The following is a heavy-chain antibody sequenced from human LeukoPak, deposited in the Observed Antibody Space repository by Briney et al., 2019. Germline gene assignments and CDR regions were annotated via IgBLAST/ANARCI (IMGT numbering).Heavy chain of an antibody. CDR3: ARHAKYFDWSPLVFQH. CDR1: GGSISSYY. V-gene: IGHV4-59*08. Sequence: SETLSLTCTVSGGSISSYYWSWIRQPPGKGLEWIGYIYYSGSTNYNPSLMSRVTISVDTSKNQFSLKLSSVTAADTAVYYCARHAKYFDWSPLVFQHWGQGTLVTVSS. J-gene: IGHJ1*01. CDR2: IYYSGST. D-gene: IGHD3-9*01.